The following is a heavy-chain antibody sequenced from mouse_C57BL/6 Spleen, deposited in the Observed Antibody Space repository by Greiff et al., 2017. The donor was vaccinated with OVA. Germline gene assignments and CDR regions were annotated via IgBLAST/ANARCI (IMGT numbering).Heavy chain of an antibody. Sequence: VQLQQPGAELVKPGASVKMSCKASGYTFTSYWITWVKQRPGQGLEWIGDIYPGSGSTNYNEKFKSKATLTVDTSSSTAYMQLSSLTSEYSAVYYGARGLYYYGSSYDAMDYWGQGTSVTVSS. CDR1: GYTFTSYW. V-gene: IGHV1-55*01. J-gene: IGHJ4*01. CDR2: IYPGSGST. CDR3: ARGLYYYGSSYDAMDY. D-gene: IGHD1-1*01.